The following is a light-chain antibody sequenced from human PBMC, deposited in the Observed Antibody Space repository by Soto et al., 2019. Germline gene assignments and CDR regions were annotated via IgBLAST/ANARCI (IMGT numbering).Light chain of an antibody. Sequence: EIVLTQSPATLSLSPGERATLSCRASQSVGSYLAWYQQKPGQSPRLLIYGASSRAIGIPGRFSGSGSGTDFTLTISRLEPEDFAVYYCQQYSSSPPLTFGGGTKVDIK. V-gene: IGKV3-20*01. CDR1: QSVGSY. CDR3: QQYSSSPPLT. CDR2: GAS. J-gene: IGKJ4*01.